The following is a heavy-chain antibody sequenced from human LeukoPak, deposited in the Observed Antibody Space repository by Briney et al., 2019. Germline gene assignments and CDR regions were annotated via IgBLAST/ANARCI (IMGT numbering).Heavy chain of an antibody. CDR2: INPSGGST. J-gene: IGHJ5*02. D-gene: IGHD4-23*01. CDR3: ARDNSVEDTAWWFDP. Sequence: ASVKVSCKASGYTFTSYYMHWVRQAPGQGLEWMGIINPSGGSTSYAQKFQGRVTMARDMSTSTDYMELSSPRSEDTAVYYCARDNSVEDTAWWFDPWGQGTLVTVSS. V-gene: IGHV1-46*01. CDR1: GYTFTSYY.